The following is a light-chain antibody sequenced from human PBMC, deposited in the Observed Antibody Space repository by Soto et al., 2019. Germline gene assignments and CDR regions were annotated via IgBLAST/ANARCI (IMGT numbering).Light chain of an antibody. J-gene: IGKJ5*01. CDR2: DAS. V-gene: IGKV3-15*01. Sequence: EIVMTQSRATLSASPGERVTLSCRASQSVSTNLAWYQQRPGQAPRLLIYDASARATGIPARFSGSGSGTEFTLTISSLQSEDFAVYYCQQYNKWPPITFGQGTRLEIK. CDR3: QQYNKWPPIT. CDR1: QSVSTN.